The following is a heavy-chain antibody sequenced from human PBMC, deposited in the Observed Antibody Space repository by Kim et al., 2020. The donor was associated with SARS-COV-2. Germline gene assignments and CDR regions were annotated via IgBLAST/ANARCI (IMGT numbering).Heavy chain of an antibody. D-gene: IGHD6-13*01. CDR2: T. V-gene: IGHV4-39*01. CDR3: ARQEAAAACFDP. Sequence: TNYNPSLKSRVTIAVDTSKNQVSLKLTSVTAADTALYYCARQEAAAACFDPWGQGILVTVSS. J-gene: IGHJ5*02.